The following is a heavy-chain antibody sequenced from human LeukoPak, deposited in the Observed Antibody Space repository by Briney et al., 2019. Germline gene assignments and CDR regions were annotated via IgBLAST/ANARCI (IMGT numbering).Heavy chain of an antibody. J-gene: IGHJ4*02. D-gene: IGHD3-22*01. V-gene: IGHV3-30*04. Sequence: GRSLRLSCAASGFTFSSYAMHWVRQAPGKGLEWVAVISYDGSNKYYADSVKGRFTISRDNSKNTLYLQMNSLRAEDTAVYYCAKDFYYYDSLFDYWGQGTLVTVSS. CDR1: GFTFSSYA. CDR2: ISYDGSNK. CDR3: AKDFYYYDSLFDY.